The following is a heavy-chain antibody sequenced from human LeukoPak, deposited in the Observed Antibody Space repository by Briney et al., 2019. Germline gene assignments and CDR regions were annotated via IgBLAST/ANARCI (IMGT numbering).Heavy chain of an antibody. V-gene: IGHV4-34*01. CDR3: ARASTYCGGDCYPILFDY. CDR1: GGSFSGYY. Sequence: SETLSLTCAVYGGSFSGYYWGWIRQPPGKGLEWIGSIYYSGSTYYNPSLKSRVTISVDTSKNQFSLKLSSVTAADTAVYYCARASTYCGGDCYPILFDYWGQGTLVTVSS. J-gene: IGHJ4*02. D-gene: IGHD2-21*02. CDR2: IYYSGST.